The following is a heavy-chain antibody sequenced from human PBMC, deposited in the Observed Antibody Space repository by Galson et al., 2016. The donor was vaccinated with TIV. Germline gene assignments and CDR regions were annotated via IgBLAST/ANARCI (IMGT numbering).Heavy chain of an antibody. CDR3: ATLSSGWPNYFDN. CDR2: IYPGASDT. Sequence: QSGAEVKKPGESLKISCRGSGYRFSDYWIGWVRQTPEEGLEWMGVIYPGASDTKYSPSFQGQVTISADKSINTAYLQWNRLKASDTAISFCATLSSGWPNYFDNWGQGTQVIVSS. D-gene: IGHD6-19*01. J-gene: IGHJ4*02. V-gene: IGHV5-51*01. CDR1: GYRFSDYW.